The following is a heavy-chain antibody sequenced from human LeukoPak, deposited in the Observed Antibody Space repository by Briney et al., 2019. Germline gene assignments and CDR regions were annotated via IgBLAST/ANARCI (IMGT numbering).Heavy chain of an antibody. D-gene: IGHD3-10*01. CDR3: ARAGPREVTMVRGTETTRYYYYGMDV. CDR2: INHSGST. V-gene: IGHV4-34*01. CDR1: GFTFSSYW. J-gene: IGHJ6*02. Sequence: GPLRLSCEASGFTFSSYWMTWVRQPPGKGLEWIGEINHSGSTNYNPSLKSRVTISVDTSKNQFSLKLSSVTAADTAVYYCARAGPREVTMVRGTETTRYYYYGMDVWGQGTTVTVSS.